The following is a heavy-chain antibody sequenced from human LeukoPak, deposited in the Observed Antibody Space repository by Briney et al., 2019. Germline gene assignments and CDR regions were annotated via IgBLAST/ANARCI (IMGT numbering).Heavy chain of an antibody. D-gene: IGHD3-9*01. V-gene: IGHV3-21*04. Sequence: GGSLRLSCATSGFTFSIYNMNWVRQAPGKGLEWVSSITTGSTFISYADSVKGRFTISRDNSKNSLFLQMNSLRADDTAVYYCAKVSESNYDILTGYYTPYYFDYWGQGTLVTVSS. CDR3: AKVSESNYDILTGYYTPYYFDY. CDR2: ITTGSTFI. J-gene: IGHJ4*02. CDR1: GFTFSIYN.